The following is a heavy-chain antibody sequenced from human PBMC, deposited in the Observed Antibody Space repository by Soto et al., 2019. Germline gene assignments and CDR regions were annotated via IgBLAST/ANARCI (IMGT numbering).Heavy chain of an antibody. V-gene: IGHV3-11*01. D-gene: IGHD3-22*01. CDR1: GFTFSDYF. CDR2: ISSSGSTT. CDR3: ARHSSGYSYAFDI. J-gene: IGHJ3*02. Sequence: PGGSLRLSCAASGFTFSDYFMSWIRQAPGKGLEWVSYISSSGSTTYYADSVKGRFTISRDNAKNSLYLQMNSLRAEDTAVYYCARHSSGYSYAFDIWGQGTMVTVSS.